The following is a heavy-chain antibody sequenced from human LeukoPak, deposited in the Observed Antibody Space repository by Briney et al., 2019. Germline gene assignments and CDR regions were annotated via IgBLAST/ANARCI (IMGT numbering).Heavy chain of an antibody. Sequence: GGSLRLSCAASGFTFSSYAMSWVRQAPGKGLEWVSAISGSGGSTYYADSVKGRFTTSRDNAKNSLYLQMNSLRAEDTAVYYCARDTSGGWYGLIDYWGQGTPVTVSS. CDR2: ISGSGGST. V-gene: IGHV3-23*01. D-gene: IGHD6-19*01. CDR1: GFTFSSYA. CDR3: ARDTSGGWYGLIDY. J-gene: IGHJ4*02.